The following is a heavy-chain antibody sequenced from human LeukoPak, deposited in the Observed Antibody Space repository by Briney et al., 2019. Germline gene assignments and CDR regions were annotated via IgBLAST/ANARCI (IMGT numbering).Heavy chain of an antibody. CDR2: IDYSGST. CDR3: ARGSGGSCYSNCAFDI. V-gene: IGHV4-39*07. CDR1: GGSISSSSYY. Sequence: SETLSLTCTVSGGSISSSSYYWGWIRQPPGKGLEWIGRIDYSGSTYYNPSLKSRVTISVDTSKNQFSLKLSSVTAADTAVYYCARGSGGSCYSNCAFDIWGQGTMVTVSS. J-gene: IGHJ3*02. D-gene: IGHD2-15*01.